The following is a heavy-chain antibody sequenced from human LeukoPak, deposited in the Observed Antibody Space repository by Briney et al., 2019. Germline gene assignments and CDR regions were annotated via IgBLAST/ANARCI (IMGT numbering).Heavy chain of an antibody. CDR2: ISSSSSYI. D-gene: IGHD3-22*01. V-gene: IGHV3-21*01. CDR1: GFTFSSYS. Sequence: GGSLRLSCAASGFTFSSYSMNWVRQAPGKGLEWVSSISSSSSYIYYADSVKGRFTISRDNAKNSLYLLMNSLRAEDTAVNYCAREPFDSSGYYYFDYWGQGTLVTVSS. CDR3: AREPFDSSGYYYFDY. J-gene: IGHJ4*02.